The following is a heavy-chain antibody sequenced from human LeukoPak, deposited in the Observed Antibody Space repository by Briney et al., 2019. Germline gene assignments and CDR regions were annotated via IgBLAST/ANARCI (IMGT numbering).Heavy chain of an antibody. CDR2: IIPIFGTA. J-gene: IGHJ1*01. Sequence: SVKVSCKASGGTFSSYAISWVRQAPGQGLEWMGGIIPIFGTANYAQKFQGRVTITADESTSTAYMELSSLRSEDTAVYYRARDPRPDFDYGDSEYFQHWGQGTLVTVSS. CDR1: GGTFSSYA. V-gene: IGHV1-69*13. D-gene: IGHD4-17*01. CDR3: ARDPRPDFDYGDSEYFQH.